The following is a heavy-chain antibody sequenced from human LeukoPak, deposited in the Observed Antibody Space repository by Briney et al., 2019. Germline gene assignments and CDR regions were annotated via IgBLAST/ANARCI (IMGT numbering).Heavy chain of an antibody. CDR3: ARGSGLYGDYVMVN. CDR1: GGTFSSYA. D-gene: IGHD4-17*01. V-gene: IGHV1-69*04. Sequence: GASVKVSCKASGGTFSSYAISWVRQAPGQGLEWMGRIIPILGIANYAQKFQGRVTITADKSTSTAYMELSSLRSEDTAVYYCARGSGLYGDYVMVNWGQGTLVTVSS. CDR2: IIPILGIA. J-gene: IGHJ4*02.